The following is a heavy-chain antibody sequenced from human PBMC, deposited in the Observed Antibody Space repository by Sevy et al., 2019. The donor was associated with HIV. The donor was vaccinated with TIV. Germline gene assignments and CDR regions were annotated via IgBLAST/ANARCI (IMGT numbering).Heavy chain of an antibody. CDR2: ISSSGSTI. Sequence: GESLKISCAASGFTFSDYYMSWIRQAPGKGLEWVSYISSSGSTIYYADSVKGRFTISRDNAKNSLYLQMNSLRAEDTAVYYCARGTPMIVVVAHFDYWGQGTLVTVSS. V-gene: IGHV3-11*01. CDR1: GFTFSDYY. CDR3: ARGTPMIVVVAHFDY. D-gene: IGHD3-22*01. J-gene: IGHJ4*02.